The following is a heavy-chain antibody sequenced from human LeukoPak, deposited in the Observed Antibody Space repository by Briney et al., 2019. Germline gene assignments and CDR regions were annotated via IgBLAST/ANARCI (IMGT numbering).Heavy chain of an antibody. CDR2: IYYTGST. V-gene: IGHV4-39*06. CDR3: ARDLGYSYIN. J-gene: IGHJ4*02. Sequence: SETLSLTCTVSGGSISSSSYYWGWIRQPPGKGLEWIGSIYYTGSTYYNPSLKSRVTISVDTSKNQFPLKLSSVTAADTAVFYCARDLGYSYINWGQGTLVTVSS. D-gene: IGHD5-18*01. CDR1: GGSISSSSYY.